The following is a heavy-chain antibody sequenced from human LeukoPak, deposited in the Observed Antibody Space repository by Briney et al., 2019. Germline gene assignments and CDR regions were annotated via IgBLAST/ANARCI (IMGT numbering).Heavy chain of an antibody. CDR1: GGTFSSYA. Sequence: ASVKVSCKASGGTFSSYAISWVRRAPGQGLEWMGGIIPIFGTANYAQKFQGRVTITAGKSTSTAYMELSSLRSEDTAVYYCEAVTNEGEKVYWGQGALVTVSS. CDR2: IIPIFGTA. V-gene: IGHV1-69*06. CDR3: EAVTNEGEKVY. J-gene: IGHJ4*02. D-gene: IGHD4-17*01.